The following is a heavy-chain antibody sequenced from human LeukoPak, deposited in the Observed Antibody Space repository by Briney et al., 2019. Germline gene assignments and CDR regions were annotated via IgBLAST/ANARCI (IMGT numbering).Heavy chain of an antibody. Sequence: GESLKISCKGSGYTFTNNWIGWVRQMPGKGLEWMGIVNPADSDSRYSPSFQGRVTISADKSITTAYLQWTSLKASDTAIYYCAKTLGARYYFDSWGQGTLVTVSS. CDR1: GYTFTNNW. J-gene: IGHJ4*02. V-gene: IGHV5-51*01. CDR3: AKTLGARYYFDS. CDR2: VNPADSDS. D-gene: IGHD1-14*01.